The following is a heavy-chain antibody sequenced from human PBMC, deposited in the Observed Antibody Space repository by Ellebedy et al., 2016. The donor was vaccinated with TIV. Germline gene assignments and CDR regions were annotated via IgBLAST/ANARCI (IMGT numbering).Heavy chain of an antibody. CDR3: ARDQWLGRAYYFDS. J-gene: IGHJ4*02. CDR2: IKQDGSEK. D-gene: IGHD6-19*01. CDR1: GFSFSNYT. Sequence: GGSLRLSCAASGFSFSNYTMNWVRQAPGKGLEWVANIKQDGSEKYYVDSVKGRFSISRDNAKNSLYVQMNSLRDEDTAVYYCARDQWLGRAYYFDSWGQGTLVTVSS. V-gene: IGHV3-7*01.